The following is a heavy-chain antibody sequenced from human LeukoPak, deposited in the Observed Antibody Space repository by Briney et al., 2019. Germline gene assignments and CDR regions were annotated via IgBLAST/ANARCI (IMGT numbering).Heavy chain of an antibody. D-gene: IGHD3-3*01. Sequence: SETLSLTCTVSGGSISSYYWSWIRQPAGKGLEWIGRIYTSGSTNYNPSLKSRVTMSVDTSKNQFSLKLSSVTAADTAVYYCAREGYDFWSGYFGGLKTNWFDPWGQGTLATVSS. J-gene: IGHJ5*02. V-gene: IGHV4-4*07. CDR1: GGSISSYY. CDR3: AREGYDFWSGYFGGLKTNWFDP. CDR2: IYTSGST.